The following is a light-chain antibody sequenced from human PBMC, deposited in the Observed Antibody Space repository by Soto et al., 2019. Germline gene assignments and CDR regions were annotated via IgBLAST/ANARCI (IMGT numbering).Light chain of an antibody. Sequence: EVVLTQSPGTLSLSPGERATLSCRASQSVSGSDLAWYQQKPGQAPRLLISGVSNRATGTPDRFSGSGSGTDFTLTISSLQSEDFAIYYCQQYHIWLTFGGGTKVDNK. CDR3: QQYHIWLT. CDR2: GVS. V-gene: IGKV3-20*01. J-gene: IGKJ4*01. CDR1: QSVSGSD.